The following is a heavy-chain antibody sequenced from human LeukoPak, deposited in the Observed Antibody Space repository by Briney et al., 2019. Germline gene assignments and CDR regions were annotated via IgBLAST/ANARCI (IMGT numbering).Heavy chain of an antibody. Sequence: SETLSLTCTVSGGSISSGGYYWSWIRQPPGKGLEWIGYIYHSGSTYYNPSLKSRVTVSVDTSKNQFSLKLSSVTAADTAVYYCARDGNAINWGQGTLVTVSS. D-gene: IGHD3-9*01. CDR2: IYHSGST. CDR1: GGSISSGGYY. J-gene: IGHJ4*02. V-gene: IGHV4-30-2*05. CDR3: ARDGNAIN.